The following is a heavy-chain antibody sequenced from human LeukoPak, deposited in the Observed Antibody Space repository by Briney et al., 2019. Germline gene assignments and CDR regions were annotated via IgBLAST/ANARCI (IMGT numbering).Heavy chain of an antibody. CDR1: GYTFTSYG. CDR2: ISAYNGNT. V-gene: IGHV1-18*01. Sequence: ASVKVSCKASGYTFTSYGISWVRQAPGQGLEWMGWISAYNGNTNYAQKLQGRVTMTTDTSTSTAYMELRRLRSDDTAVFYCARDRPLTGSTNCYYGLDVWGQGTTVTVSS. D-gene: IGHD1-7*01. CDR3: ARDRPLTGSTNCYYGLDV. J-gene: IGHJ6*02.